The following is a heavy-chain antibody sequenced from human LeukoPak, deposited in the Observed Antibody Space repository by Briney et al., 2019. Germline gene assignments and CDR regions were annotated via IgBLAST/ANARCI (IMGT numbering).Heavy chain of an antibody. V-gene: IGHV1-2*02. Sequence: ASVKVSCKASGYKFTDYYISWLRQAPGQGLEWMGWVNTNSVGTTRIKYAPKFQGRVTMTRDTSITTVYMELSRLTSDDTAVYYCARDETLDYYMDVWGKGTTVIVSS. CDR3: ARDETLDYYMDV. CDR2: VNTNSVGT. J-gene: IGHJ6*03. CDR1: GYKFTDYY.